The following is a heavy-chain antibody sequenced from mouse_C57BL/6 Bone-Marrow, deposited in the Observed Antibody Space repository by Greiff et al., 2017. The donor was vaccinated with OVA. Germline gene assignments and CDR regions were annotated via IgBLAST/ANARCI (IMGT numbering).Heavy chain of an antibody. CDR1: GFNIKDDY. CDR3: TSSYYYGCMDY. CDR2: IDPENGDT. Sequence: VQLQQSGAELVRPGASVKLSCTASGFNIKDDYMHWVKQRPEQGLEWIGWIDPENGDTEYASKFQGKATITADTSSNTAYLQLSSLTSEDTAVYYCTSSYYYGCMDYWGQGTSVTVSS. D-gene: IGHD1-1*01. J-gene: IGHJ4*01. V-gene: IGHV14-4*01.